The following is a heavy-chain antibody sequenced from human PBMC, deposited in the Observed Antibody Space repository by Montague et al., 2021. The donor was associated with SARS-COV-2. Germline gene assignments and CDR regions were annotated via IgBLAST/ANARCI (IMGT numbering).Heavy chain of an antibody. CDR3: ARSGRAWTLHY. Sequence: SETLSLTCAVSGASITGSHWWGWVRQPPGKGLEWIAYINYAGSTFYNPSLKSRVTMSVDTSKNQFSLKLSSVTTVDTAVYFCARSGRAWTLHYWGQGTLVTVSS. CDR2: INYAGST. V-gene: IGHV4-28*01. CDR1: GASITGSHW. J-gene: IGHJ4*02. D-gene: IGHD1-1*01.